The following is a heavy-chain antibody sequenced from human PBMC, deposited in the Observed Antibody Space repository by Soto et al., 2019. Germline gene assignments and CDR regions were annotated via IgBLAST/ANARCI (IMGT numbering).Heavy chain of an antibody. CDR2: INHSGST. CDR1: GGSFSGYY. D-gene: IGHD7-27*01. V-gene: IGHV4-34*01. Sequence: SETLSLTCAVYGGSFSGYYWSWIRQPPGKGLEWIGEINHSGSTNYNPSLKSRVTISVDTSKNQFSLKLSSVTAADTAVYYCARGRFTGDDYYYMDVWGKGTTVTVSS. CDR3: ARGRFTGDDYYYMDV. J-gene: IGHJ6*03.